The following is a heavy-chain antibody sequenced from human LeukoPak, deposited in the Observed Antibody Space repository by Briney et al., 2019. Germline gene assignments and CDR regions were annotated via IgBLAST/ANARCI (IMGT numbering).Heavy chain of an antibody. Sequence: GGSLRLSCVASGFTFSGYWMSWVRQAPGKGLEWVANINKDGSEKYYVDSVKGRFTISRDNANKLLYPQMNSLRDEDTAVYYCARDGSSFDYWGQGTLVTVSS. J-gene: IGHJ4*02. CDR3: ARDGSSFDY. CDR2: INKDGSEK. CDR1: GFTFSGYW. D-gene: IGHD1-1*01. V-gene: IGHV3-7*01.